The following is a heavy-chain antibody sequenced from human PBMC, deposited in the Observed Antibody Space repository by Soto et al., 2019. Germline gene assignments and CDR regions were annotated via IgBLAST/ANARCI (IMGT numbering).Heavy chain of an antibody. D-gene: IGHD6-13*01. Sequence: PSETLSLTCAVSGGSISGYYWSWVRQPAGKGLEWIGRIYASGSTNYNPSLKSRVTISVDTSKNQFSLKLSSVTAADTAVYYCARGARMAAAGTGGANGMDVWGQGTTVTVSS. CDR2: IYASGST. V-gene: IGHV4-4*07. CDR3: ARGARMAAAGTGGANGMDV. CDR1: GGSISGYY. J-gene: IGHJ6*02.